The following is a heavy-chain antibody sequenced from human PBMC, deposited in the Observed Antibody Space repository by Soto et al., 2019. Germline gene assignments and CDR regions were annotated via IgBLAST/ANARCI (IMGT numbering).Heavy chain of an antibody. CDR1: GFTFSSYS. CDR2: ISSSSSYI. CDR3: ARDTGSSWYPHYFDY. J-gene: IGHJ4*02. D-gene: IGHD6-13*01. Sequence: GSLRLSCAASGFTFSSYSMNWVRQAPGKGLEWVSSISSSSSYIYYADSVKGRFTISRDNAKNSLYLQMNSLRAEDTAVYYCARDTGSSWYPHYFDYWGQGTLVTVSS. V-gene: IGHV3-21*01.